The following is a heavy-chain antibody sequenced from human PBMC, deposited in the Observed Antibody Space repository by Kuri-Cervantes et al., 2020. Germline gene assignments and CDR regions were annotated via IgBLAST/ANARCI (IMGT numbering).Heavy chain of an antibody. V-gene: IGHV3-7*01. Sequence: GESLKISCAASGFTFSSYWMSWVRQAPGKGLEWVANIKQDGSEKYYVDSVKGRFTISRDNAKNSLYLQMNSLRAEDTAVYYCARHSSGSVVPYYFDYWGQGTLVTVSS. CDR1: GFTFSSYW. J-gene: IGHJ4*02. CDR3: ARHSSGSVVPYYFDY. D-gene: IGHD6-19*01. CDR2: IKQDGSEK.